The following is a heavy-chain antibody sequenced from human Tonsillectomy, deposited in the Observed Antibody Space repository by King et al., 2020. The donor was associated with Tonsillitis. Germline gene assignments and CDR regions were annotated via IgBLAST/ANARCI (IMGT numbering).Heavy chain of an antibody. CDR1: GFSFNNYD. CDR2: ISSSSDYI. CDR3: AKDKGATYYDSGRGAFDI. V-gene: IGHV3-21*01. J-gene: IGHJ3*02. D-gene: IGHD3-22*01. Sequence: VQLVESGGGLVKPGGSLRLACVTSGFSFNNYDMNWVRQVPGKGLEWVSSISSSSDYIYYADSVKGRFTISRDNAWNSLYLQMYSLRAEDTAIYYCAKDKGATYYDSGRGAFDIWGQGTMVTVSS.